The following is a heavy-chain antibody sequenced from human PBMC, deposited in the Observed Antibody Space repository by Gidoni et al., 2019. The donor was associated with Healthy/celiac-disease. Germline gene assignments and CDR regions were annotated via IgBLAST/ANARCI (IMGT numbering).Heavy chain of an antibody. CDR3: ATWGVGATRRGAFDI. D-gene: IGHD1-26*01. CDR2: IYYSGST. Sequence: QLQLQESGPGLVKPSETLSLTCTVSGGSISSSRYYWGWIRQPPGKGLEWIGSIYYSGSTDYNPSLKSRVTISVDTSKNQFSLKLSSVTAADTAVYYCATWGVGATRRGAFDIWGQGTMVTVSS. J-gene: IGHJ3*02. V-gene: IGHV4-39*01. CDR1: GGSISSSRYY.